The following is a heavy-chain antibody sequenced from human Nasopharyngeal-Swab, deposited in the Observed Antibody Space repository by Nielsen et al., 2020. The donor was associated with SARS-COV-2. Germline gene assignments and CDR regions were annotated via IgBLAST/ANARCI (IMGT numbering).Heavy chain of an antibody. Sequence: SETLSLTCNVSGVSVSPHYWSWLRQPPGKRLERVGYIYYGGSTNYNPSLKNRVAMSVDPSKTQFSLKLTSVTAADTAGYYGAKGGDYGSRDYWGQGTLVTVSS. J-gene: IGHJ4*02. D-gene: IGHD4-17*01. V-gene: IGHV4-59*08. CDR3: AKGGDYGSRDY. CDR1: GVSVSPHY. CDR2: IYYGGST.